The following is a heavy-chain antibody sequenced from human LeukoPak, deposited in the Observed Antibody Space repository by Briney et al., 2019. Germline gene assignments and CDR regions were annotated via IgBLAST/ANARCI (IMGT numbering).Heavy chain of an antibody. CDR1: GFTFSGYW. V-gene: IGHV3-7*05. J-gene: IGHJ4*02. D-gene: IGHD2-2*01. Sequence: PGGSLRLSCAASGFTFSGYWMSWVRQAPGKGLEWVANIKQDGSEKYYVDSVKGRFTISRDNAENTLYLQMNSLRAEDTAVYYCARDQRYCSSSSCPWEPFDYWGQGTLVTVSS. CDR2: IKQDGSEK. CDR3: ARDQRYCSSSSCPWEPFDY.